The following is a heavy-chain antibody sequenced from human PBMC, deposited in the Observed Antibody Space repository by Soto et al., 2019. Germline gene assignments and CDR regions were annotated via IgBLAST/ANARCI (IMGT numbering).Heavy chain of an antibody. CDR3: ARAPGGPGIAEY. V-gene: IGHV1-3*05. D-gene: IGHD6-13*01. CDR2: INAGNGNT. CDR1: GYTFTSYG. Sequence: QVQLVQSGAEEKKPGASVKVSCKASGYTFTSYGVHWVRQAPGQRLEWMGWINAGNGNTKYSQKFQGRVTITRDTSASTAYMELSSLRSEDTAVYYCARAPGGPGIAEYWGQGTRVTVSS. J-gene: IGHJ4*02.